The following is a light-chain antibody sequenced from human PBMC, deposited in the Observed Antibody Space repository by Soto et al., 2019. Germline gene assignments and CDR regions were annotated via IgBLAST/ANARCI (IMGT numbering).Light chain of an antibody. CDR3: QQYHSYPWT. CDR2: KAS. CDR1: QTISTW. V-gene: IGKV1-5*03. J-gene: IGKJ1*01. Sequence: IQMTQSPSTLSASVGDRVTFTCRASQTISTWLAWYQQKPGEAPKLLIYKASTLEVGVPSRFSASVSGTDFTLTINTLQAADFATYYCQQYHSYPWTFGQGTKV.